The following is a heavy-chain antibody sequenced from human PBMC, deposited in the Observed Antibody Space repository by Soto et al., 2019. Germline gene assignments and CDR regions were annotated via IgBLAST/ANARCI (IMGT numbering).Heavy chain of an antibody. Sequence: QLQLQESGPGLVKPAETLSLKCAVSGGSVSRGNYFWGWIRQPPGKGLEWIGNIYYNGDTYYSPAQTTSATFSVATAQHQFSLMLTPATAAATAVYYCARRLIVNRNLGHAFEFWGQGTLVTVSS. J-gene: IGHJ3*01. V-gene: IGHV4-39*01. D-gene: IGHD1-20*01. CDR2: IYYNGDT. CDR3: ARRLIVNRNLGHAFEF. CDR1: GGSVSRGNYF.